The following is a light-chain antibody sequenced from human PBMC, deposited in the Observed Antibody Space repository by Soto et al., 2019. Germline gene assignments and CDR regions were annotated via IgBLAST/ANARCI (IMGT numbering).Light chain of an antibody. Sequence: AIQMTQSAASLSVSLGDRVTISCRASQGIGNALGWYQQKPGKPPKVLIYGASNLQSGVPPRFSGSGSGTDFNLAISSLQPEDSATYYCLQDINYPWTFGQGTKVDIK. CDR2: GAS. J-gene: IGKJ1*01. CDR3: LQDINYPWT. CDR1: QGIGNA. V-gene: IGKV1-6*01.